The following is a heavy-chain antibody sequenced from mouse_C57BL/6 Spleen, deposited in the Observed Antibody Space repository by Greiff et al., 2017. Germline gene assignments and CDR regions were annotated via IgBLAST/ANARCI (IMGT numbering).Heavy chain of an antibody. Sequence: QVQLQQPGAELVRPGTSVKLSCKASGYTFTSYWMHWVKQRPGQGLEWIGVIDPSDSYTKYNQKFKGKATLTVETSSITAYRQLSSLTSEDAAVYYCAIWELRDYYAMDYWGQGTSVTVSS. V-gene: IGHV1-59*01. J-gene: IGHJ4*01. CDR2: IDPSDSYT. CDR1: GYTFTSYW. D-gene: IGHD2-1*01. CDR3: AIWELRDYYAMDY.